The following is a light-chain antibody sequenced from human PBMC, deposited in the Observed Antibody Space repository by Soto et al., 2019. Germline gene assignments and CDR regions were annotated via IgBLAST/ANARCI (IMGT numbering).Light chain of an antibody. V-gene: IGKV3-20*01. CDR1: QSVSSTF. Sequence: IVLTQSPGSLSLSPGERATLSCRASQSVSSTFFAWYQQKPGQAPRLLIFGASSRATGIPDRFSGSGSRTDFTLTISRLEPEDFAVYYCQQYGGSPPTYTFGQGTKLEIK. J-gene: IGKJ2*01. CDR3: QQYGGSPPTYT. CDR2: GAS.